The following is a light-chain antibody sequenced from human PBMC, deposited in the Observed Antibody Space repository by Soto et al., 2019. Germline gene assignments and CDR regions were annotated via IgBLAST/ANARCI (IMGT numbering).Light chain of an antibody. V-gene: IGLV1-40*01. CDR2: GNN. CDR1: SSNIGAGYD. J-gene: IGLJ1*01. CDR3: QSYDSSLSGSYV. Sequence: QSVLTEPPSVSGAPGQRVTISCTGSSSNIGAGYDVHWYQRLPGTAPKVLIYGNNNRPSGVPDRFSGSKSGTSASLAITGRQAEDEAYYYCQSYDSSLSGSYVFGTGTKLTVL.